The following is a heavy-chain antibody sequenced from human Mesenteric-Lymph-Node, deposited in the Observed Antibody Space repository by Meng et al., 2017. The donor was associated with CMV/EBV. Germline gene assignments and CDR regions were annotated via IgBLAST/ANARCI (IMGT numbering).Heavy chain of an antibody. J-gene: IGHJ5*02. CDR3: ARDVPLVRGTGLYDH. V-gene: IGHV3-7*01. Sequence: GESLKISCAASGFTFSSYAMSWVRQAPGKGLEWVANINQDGTVKYYVGSVKGRFTISRDSAKNSLYLQMNSLRAEDTAVYYCARDVPLVRGTGLYDHWGQGTVVTVSS. CDR2: INQDGTVK. CDR1: GFTFSSYA. D-gene: IGHD1-26*01.